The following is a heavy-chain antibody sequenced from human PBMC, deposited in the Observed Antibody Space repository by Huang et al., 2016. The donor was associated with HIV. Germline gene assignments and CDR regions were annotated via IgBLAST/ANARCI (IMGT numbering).Heavy chain of an antibody. Sequence: EVQLVESGGNLVKPGGSLRLSCAASGFTFSSYSMNWVRQAPGKGLELVSSISSSSIYIYYADSVKGRFTISRDNAKNSLYLQMSSLRAEDTAVYYCATAPPYYYDSSGYYYGQDYWGQGTLVTVSS. D-gene: IGHD3-22*01. J-gene: IGHJ4*02. V-gene: IGHV3-21*01. CDR3: ATAPPYYYDSSGYYYGQDY. CDR1: GFTFSSYS. CDR2: ISSSSIYI.